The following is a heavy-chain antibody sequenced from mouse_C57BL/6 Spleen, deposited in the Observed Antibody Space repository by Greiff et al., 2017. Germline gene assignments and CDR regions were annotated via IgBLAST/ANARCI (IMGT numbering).Heavy chain of an antibody. V-gene: IGHV10-1*01. D-gene: IGHD4-1*01. CDR2: IRSKSNNYAT. CDR1: GFSFNTYA. Sequence: EVKLMESGGGLVQPKGSLKLSCAASGFSFNTYAMNWVRQAPGKGLEWVARIRSKSNNYATYYADSVKDRFTISRADSESMLYLQMNNLKTEDTAMYYCVRGAPGAMDYWGQGTSVTVSA. J-gene: IGHJ4*01. CDR3: VRGAPGAMDY.